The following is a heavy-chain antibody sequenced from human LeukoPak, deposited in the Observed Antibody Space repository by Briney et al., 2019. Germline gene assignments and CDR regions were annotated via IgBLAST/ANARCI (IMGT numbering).Heavy chain of an antibody. CDR3: AKDRIAAAVEGY. CDR1: GFMFSSYA. D-gene: IGHD6-13*01. CDR2: ISGSGGST. Sequence: GGSLRLSCAASGFMFSSYAMSWVRQAPGKGLEWVSGISGSGGSTYYADSVKGQFTISRDNSKNTLYLQMNSLRAEDTAVYYCAKDRIAAAVEGYWGQGTLVTVSS. V-gene: IGHV3-23*01. J-gene: IGHJ4*02.